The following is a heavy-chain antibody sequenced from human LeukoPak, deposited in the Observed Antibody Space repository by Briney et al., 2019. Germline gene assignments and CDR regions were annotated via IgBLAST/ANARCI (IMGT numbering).Heavy chain of an antibody. D-gene: IGHD6-13*01. CDR3: ARERRGRAAAGTGGFDY. CDR2: INAGNGNT. Sequence: GASVKVSCKASGYTFTSYAMHWVRQAPGQRLEWMGWINAGNGNTKYSQKFQGRVTITRDTSASTAYMELSRLRSEDTAVYYCARERRGRAAAGTGGFDYWGQGTLVTVSS. CDR1: GYTFTSYA. J-gene: IGHJ4*02. V-gene: IGHV1-3*01.